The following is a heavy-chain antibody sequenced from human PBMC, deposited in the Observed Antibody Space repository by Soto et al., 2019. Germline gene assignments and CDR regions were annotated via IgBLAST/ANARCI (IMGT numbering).Heavy chain of an antibody. Sequence: QVQLVQSGAEVKKPGASVKVSCKASGYTFSSYYMHWVRQAPGQGLAWMGVINPSGDSTTYAQKFQGRVTMTKDTSTSTLYMELSSLRSEDTAVYYCARDWEFGFWGQGTLVTVSS. J-gene: IGHJ4*02. CDR1: GYTFSSYY. D-gene: IGHD3-10*01. CDR3: ARDWEFGF. CDR2: INPSGDST. V-gene: IGHV1-46*01.